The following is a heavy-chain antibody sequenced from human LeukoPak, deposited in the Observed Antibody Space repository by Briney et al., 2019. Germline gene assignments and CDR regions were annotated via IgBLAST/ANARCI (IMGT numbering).Heavy chain of an antibody. CDR2: IYSGGST. J-gene: IGHJ4*02. D-gene: IGHD1-26*01. CDR1: GFTVSSSY. Sequence: GGSLRLSCAASGFTVSSSYMSWVRQAPGKGLEWVSVIYSGGSTYYADSVKGRFTISRDNSKNTLSLQMNSLRVEDTAVYYCARDFGGSYGFDYWGQGTLVTVSS. V-gene: IGHV3-53*01. CDR3: ARDFGGSYGFDY.